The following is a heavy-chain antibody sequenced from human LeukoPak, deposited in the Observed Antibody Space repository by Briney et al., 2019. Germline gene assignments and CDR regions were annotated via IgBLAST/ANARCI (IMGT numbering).Heavy chain of an antibody. CDR3: AKDRYCSGTSCCAGFDY. J-gene: IGHJ4*02. V-gene: IGHV3-23*01. CDR1: GFTFSNYA. Sequence: GGSLRLSCAASGFTFSNYAMSWVRQAPGKGVEWVSTISGSGGSTYYAASVKGRFTISRDSPEITLYRQMNSLRVEDTAVYYCAKDRYCSGTSCCAGFDYWGQGTLVTVSS. CDR2: ISGSGGST. D-gene: IGHD2-2*01.